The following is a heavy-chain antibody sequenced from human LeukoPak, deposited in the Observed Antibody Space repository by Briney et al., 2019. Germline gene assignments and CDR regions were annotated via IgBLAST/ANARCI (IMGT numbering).Heavy chain of an antibody. J-gene: IGHJ6*04. CDR3: ARAGRYSSSWYVLYYGMDV. CDR2: INHSGST. Sequence: SETLSLTCAVYGGSFSGYYWSWIRQPPGKGLEWIGGINHSGSTNYNPSLKSRVTISVDTSKNQFSLKLSSVTAADTAVYYCARAGRYSSSWYVLYYGMDVWGKGTTVTVSS. CDR1: GGSFSGYY. V-gene: IGHV4-34*01. D-gene: IGHD6-13*01.